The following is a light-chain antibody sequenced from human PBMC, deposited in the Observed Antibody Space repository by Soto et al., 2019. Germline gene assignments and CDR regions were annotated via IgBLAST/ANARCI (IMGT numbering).Light chain of an antibody. CDR1: SSDVDGYNY. J-gene: IGLJ1*01. Sequence: QSVLTQPASVSGSPGQSITISCTGTSSDVDGYNYVSWYQQHPGKAPKLVIYEVSNRPSGVSNRFSGSKSGNTASLTISGLQAEDEADYYCSSYTSSSTLYVFGTGTKGTVL. CDR3: SSYTSSSTLYV. CDR2: EVS. V-gene: IGLV2-14*01.